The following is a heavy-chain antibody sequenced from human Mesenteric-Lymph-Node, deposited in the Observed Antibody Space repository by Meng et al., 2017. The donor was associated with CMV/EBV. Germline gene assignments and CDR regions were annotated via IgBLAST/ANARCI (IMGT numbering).Heavy chain of an antibody. Sequence: SVKVSCKASGGTFSSYAISWVRQAPGQGLEWMGGIIPILGIANYAQKFQGRVTITADKSTSTAYMELSSLRSEDTAVYYCAGPRYSSGWSNWGQGTLVTVSS. J-gene: IGHJ4*02. D-gene: IGHD6-19*01. CDR1: GGTFSSYA. CDR2: IIPILGIA. V-gene: IGHV1-69*10. CDR3: AGPRYSSGWSN.